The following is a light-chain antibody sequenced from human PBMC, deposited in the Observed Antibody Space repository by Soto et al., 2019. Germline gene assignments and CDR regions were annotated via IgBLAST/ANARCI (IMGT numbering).Light chain of an antibody. Sequence: EIVLTQSPCTLSLSPGERATLSCRASQSVSSSYLAWYQQKPGQAPRLLIYGASSRATGIPDRFSGSWSGTDFTLTISRLEPEDFAVYYCQQYGSSPYTFGQGTKLEI. V-gene: IGKV3-20*01. CDR2: GAS. CDR3: QQYGSSPYT. J-gene: IGKJ2*01. CDR1: QSVSSSY.